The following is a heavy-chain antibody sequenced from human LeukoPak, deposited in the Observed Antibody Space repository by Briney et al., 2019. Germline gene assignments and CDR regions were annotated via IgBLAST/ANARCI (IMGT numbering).Heavy chain of an antibody. J-gene: IGHJ4*02. Sequence: GGSLRLSCTGSGFTFGAHSMAWVRQAPGKGPEWVGFIRGKAYGGATGYTASVKGRFTISRDDSKSIVYLQMNSLRTEDTAVYYCICLSDPFDYWGQGSLVTVSS. CDR2: IRGKAYGGAT. V-gene: IGHV3-49*04. D-gene: IGHD2-21*01. CDR1: GFTFGAHS. CDR3: ICLSDPFDY.